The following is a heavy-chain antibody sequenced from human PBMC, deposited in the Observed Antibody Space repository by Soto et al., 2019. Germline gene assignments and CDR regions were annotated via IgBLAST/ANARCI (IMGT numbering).Heavy chain of an antibody. D-gene: IGHD6-13*01. CDR1: GFTFSSYT. CDR3: ARDRSWYVSFDY. V-gene: IGHV3-30-3*01. J-gene: IGHJ4*02. Sequence: GGSLRLSCAASGFTFSSYTMHWVRQAPGKGLEWVAVISYDGSNKYYADSVKGRFTISRDNSKNTLYLQMNSLRGEDTAVYYCARDRSWYVSFDYWGQGTLVTV. CDR2: ISYDGSNK.